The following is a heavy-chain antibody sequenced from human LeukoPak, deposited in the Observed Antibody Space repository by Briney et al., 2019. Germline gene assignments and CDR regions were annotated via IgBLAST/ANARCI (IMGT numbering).Heavy chain of an antibody. J-gene: IGHJ1*01. CDR3: ARDYCSGGSCFEYFQH. V-gene: IGHV1-2*02. CDR2: INPNSSGT. CDR1: GYTFTSYY. D-gene: IGHD2-15*01. Sequence: ASVKVSCKASGYTFTSYYMHWVRQAPGQGLEWMGWINPNSSGTNYAQKFQGRVTMTRDTSISTAYMELSRLRSDDTAVYYCARDYCSGGSCFEYFQHWGQGTLVTVSS.